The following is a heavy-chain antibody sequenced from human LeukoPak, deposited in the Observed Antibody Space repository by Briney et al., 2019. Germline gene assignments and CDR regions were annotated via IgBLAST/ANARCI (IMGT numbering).Heavy chain of an antibody. V-gene: IGHV1-8*01. D-gene: IGHD3-16*01. CDR3: AIGDGYYYYYYGMDV. J-gene: IGHJ6*02. Sequence: ASVKVSCKASGYTFTSYDINWVRQATGQGLEWMGWMNPNSGNTGYAQKFQGRVTMTRNTSTSTAYMELSSLRSEDTAVYYCAIGDGYYYYYYGMDVWGQGTTVTVSS. CDR2: MNPNSGNT. CDR1: GYTFTSYD.